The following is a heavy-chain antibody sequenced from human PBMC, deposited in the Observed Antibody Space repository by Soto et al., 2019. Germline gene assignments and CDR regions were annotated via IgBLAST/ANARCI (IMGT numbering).Heavy chain of an antibody. CDR3: AGDEWPQQLGHGMDV. CDR2: ISSSSSTI. V-gene: IGHV3-48*02. CDR1: RLTRSTVS. J-gene: IGHJ6*02. Sequence: PCRSLRLSCAASRLTRSTVSMTWVRQAPGKGLEWVSYISSSSSTIYYADSVKGRSTISRDNAKNSLYLQMNSLRDEDTAVYLCAGDEWPQQLGHGMDVWGQGTTGTVSS. D-gene: IGHD6-13*01.